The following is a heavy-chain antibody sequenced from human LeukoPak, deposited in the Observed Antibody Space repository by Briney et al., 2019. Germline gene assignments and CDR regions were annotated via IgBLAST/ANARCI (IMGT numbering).Heavy chain of an antibody. CDR1: GYTFTDYY. CDR3: ARDDSSGYYSGP. V-gene: IGHV1-2*06. CDR2: INPNSGGT. D-gene: IGHD3-22*01. J-gene: IGHJ5*02. Sequence: GSVKVSCKASGYTFTDYYIHWVRQAPGQGLEWMGRINPNSGGTNYAQKFQGRVTMTRDTSISTAYMELSRLRSDDTAVYYCARDDSSGYYSGPWGQGTLVTVSS.